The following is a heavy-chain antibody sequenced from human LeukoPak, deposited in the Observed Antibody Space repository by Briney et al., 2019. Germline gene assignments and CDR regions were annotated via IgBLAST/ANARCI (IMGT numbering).Heavy chain of an antibody. D-gene: IGHD2-21*01. J-gene: IGHJ6*03. CDR2: FDRKNGDT. Sequence: ASVTVSCKVSGFTLADLSMHWVRQAPGKGLEWVGGFDRKNGDTLYAQRFRGRVTLTEDTSTGTAYMDLSSLSADDTAVYYCATGVYCATTTCPGYQHYYYFMDVWGKGTTVTVSS. CDR3: ATGVYCATTTCPGYQHYYYFMDV. CDR1: GFTLADLS. V-gene: IGHV1-24*01.